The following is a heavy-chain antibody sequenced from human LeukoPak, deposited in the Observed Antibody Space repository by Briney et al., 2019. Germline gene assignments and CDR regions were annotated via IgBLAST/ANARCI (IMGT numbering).Heavy chain of an antibody. CDR2: IIPIFGTA. CDR1: GYTFTGYY. CDR3: ARGDIAAASYYYYYYMDV. V-gene: IGHV1-69*13. Sequence: ASVTVSCKASGYTFTGYYMHWVRQAPGQGLEWMGGIIPIFGTANYAQKFQGRVTITADESTSTAYMELSSLRSEDAAVYYCARGDIAAASYYYYYYMDVWGKGTTVTISS. D-gene: IGHD6-13*01. J-gene: IGHJ6*03.